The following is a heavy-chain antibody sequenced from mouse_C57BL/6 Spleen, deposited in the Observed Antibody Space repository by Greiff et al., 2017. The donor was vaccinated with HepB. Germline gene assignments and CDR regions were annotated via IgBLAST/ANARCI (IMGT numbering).Heavy chain of an antibody. V-gene: IGHV1-9*01. J-gene: IGHJ4*01. CDR3: ARGGPTTVVATRGYYYAMDY. CDR1: GYTFTGYW. CDR2: ILPGSGST. D-gene: IGHD1-1*01. Sequence: QVQLQQSGAELMKPGASVKLSCKATGYTFTGYWIEWVKQRPGHGLEWIGEILPGSGSTNYNEKFKGKATFTADTSSNTAYMQLSSLTTEDSAIYYCARGGPTTVVATRGYYYAMDYWGQGTSVTVSS.